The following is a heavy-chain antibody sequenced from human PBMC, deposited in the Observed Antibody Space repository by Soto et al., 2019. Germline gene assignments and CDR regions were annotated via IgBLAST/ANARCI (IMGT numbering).Heavy chain of an antibody. Sequence: QVQLQESGPGLVKPSETLSLTCTVSGGSISSYYWSWIRQPPGKGLEWIGYIYYSGYTNYNPSLKSRVTLSVDTSKNQFSLKLSSVTAADTAVYYCARVLFGRGNWFDPWGQGTLVTVSS. V-gene: IGHV4-59*01. D-gene: IGHD3-3*01. CDR2: IYYSGYT. CDR1: GGSISSYY. CDR3: ARVLFGRGNWFDP. J-gene: IGHJ5*02.